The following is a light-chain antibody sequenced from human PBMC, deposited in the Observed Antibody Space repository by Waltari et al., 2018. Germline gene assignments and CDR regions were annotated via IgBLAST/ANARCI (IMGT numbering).Light chain of an antibody. CDR2: DVN. Sequence: SALTQPRSVSGSPGQSVTISCTGSNSDIGAYNYVSWYQHHPGRAPKRMIYDVNKRPYGVPRSFSGSKSGNTAFLTISGLQAEDETDYYCSSYAGGSLFVFGDGTKVTVL. CDR1: NSDIGAYNY. CDR3: SSYAGGSLFV. J-gene: IGLJ1*01. V-gene: IGLV2-11*01.